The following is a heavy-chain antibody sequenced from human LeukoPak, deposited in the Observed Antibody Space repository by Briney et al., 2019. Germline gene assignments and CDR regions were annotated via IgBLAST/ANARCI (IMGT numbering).Heavy chain of an antibody. CDR2: ISAYNGNT. Sequence: ASVKVSCKASGYTFTSYGISWVRQAPGQGLEWMGWISAYNGNTNYAQKLQGRVTMTPDTSTSTAYMELRSLRSDDTAVYYCARGDSSSWYPYYYYYGMDVWGQGTTVTVSS. CDR3: ARGDSSSWYPYYYYYGMDV. CDR1: GYTFTSYG. J-gene: IGHJ6*02. D-gene: IGHD6-13*01. V-gene: IGHV1-18*01.